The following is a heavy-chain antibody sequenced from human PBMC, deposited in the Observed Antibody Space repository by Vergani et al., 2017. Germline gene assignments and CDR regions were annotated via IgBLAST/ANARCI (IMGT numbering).Heavy chain of an antibody. CDR1: GFTFSSYA. J-gene: IGHJ5*02. CDR2: ISYDGSNK. D-gene: IGHD4-17*01. V-gene: IGHV3-30*14. CDR3: ARVVSDYGDFNWFDP. Sequence: QVQLVESGGGVVQPGRSLRLSCAASGFTFSSYAMHWVRQAPGKGLEWVAVISYDGSNKYYADSVKGRFTISRHNSKNTLYLQMNSLRAEDTAVYYCARVVSDYGDFNWFDPWGQGTLVTVSS.